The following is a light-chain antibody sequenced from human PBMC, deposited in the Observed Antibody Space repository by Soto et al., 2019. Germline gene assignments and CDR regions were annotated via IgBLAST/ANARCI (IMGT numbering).Light chain of an antibody. CDR1: QSVSIN. Sequence: EIVFTQSPATLSLSPGERATLSCRASQSVSINLAWYQQKPGQAPSLLIYDASTRPNGIPDRFTGSGSGTDFNLTISSLEPEDFAVYYCQQRSSWPTITFGGGTKVDIK. V-gene: IGKV3-11*01. CDR2: DAS. J-gene: IGKJ4*01. CDR3: QQRSSWPTIT.